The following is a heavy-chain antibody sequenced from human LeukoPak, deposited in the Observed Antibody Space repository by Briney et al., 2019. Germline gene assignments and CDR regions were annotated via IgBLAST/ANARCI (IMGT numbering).Heavy chain of an antibody. V-gene: IGHV3-7*01. J-gene: IGHJ5*02. Sequence: GGSLRLSCAASGFTFSNYWMSWVRQAPGKGLEWVANIKQDGSEKSYVDSVTGRFPISRDHAKNSLYLQMNSLRAEDTAVYYCAREISSWYRTEGRFDPWGQGTLVTVSS. CDR1: GFTFSNYW. CDR3: AREISSWYRTEGRFDP. CDR2: IKQDGSEK. D-gene: IGHD6-13*01.